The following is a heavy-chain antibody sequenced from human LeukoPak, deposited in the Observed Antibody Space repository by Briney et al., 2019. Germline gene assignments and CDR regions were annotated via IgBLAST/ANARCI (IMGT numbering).Heavy chain of an antibody. D-gene: IGHD6-13*01. CDR1: GFTFSSYA. J-gene: IGHJ4*02. Sequence: PGGFLRLSCAASGFTFSSYAMHWVRQAPGKGLEWVALIPYDGSNKYYADSVKGRFTVSRDNSKSTLYLQMNSLRAEDTAVYYCVRGAYSSSWLNFDYWGQGTLVTVSS. CDR2: IPYDGSNK. CDR3: VRGAYSSSWLNFDY. V-gene: IGHV3-30*04.